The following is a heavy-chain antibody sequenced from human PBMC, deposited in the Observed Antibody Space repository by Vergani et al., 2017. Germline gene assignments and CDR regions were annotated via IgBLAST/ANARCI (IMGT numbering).Heavy chain of an antibody. CDR2: IIPIFGTA. CDR3: APEVGDYYGARSYYTGWFDP. CDR1: GGTFSSYA. V-gene: IGHV1-69*01. J-gene: IGHJ5*02. Sequence: QVQLVQSGAEVKKPGSSVKVSCKASGGTFSSYAISWVRQAPGQGLEWMGGIIPIFGTANYAQKFQGRVTITADESTSTAYMELGSLRSEDTAVYYCAPEVGDYYGARSYYTGWFDPWGQGTLVTVSS. D-gene: IGHD3-10*01.